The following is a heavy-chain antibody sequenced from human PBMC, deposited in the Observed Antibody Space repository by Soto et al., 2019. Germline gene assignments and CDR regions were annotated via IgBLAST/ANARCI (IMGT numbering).Heavy chain of an antibody. D-gene: IGHD2-2*01. CDR2: IYSCGST. Sequence: PGGSLRLSCAASGFTVSINYMSWVRQAPGKGLEWVSVIYSCGSTYYADSVKGRFTISRDNSKNTLYLQMNSLRAEDTAVYYCAREIGLSSTSCYGYYCYGMDVWGQGTTVTVSS. CDR3: AREIGLSSTSCYGYYCYGMDV. CDR1: GFTVSINY. J-gene: IGHJ6*02. V-gene: IGHV3-66*03.